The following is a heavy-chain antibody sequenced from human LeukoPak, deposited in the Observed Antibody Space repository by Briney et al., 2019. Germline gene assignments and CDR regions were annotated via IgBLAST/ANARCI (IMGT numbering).Heavy chain of an antibody. V-gene: IGHV3-48*04. D-gene: IGHD4-23*01. Sequence: GGSLRLSCTASGFIFNTYSMNWVRQAPGKGLEWVSYVSSSSRTIYYADSVKGRFTISRDNAKNSLHLQMNSLRAEDTAVHYCARDLGLYDYGGNIDFWGQGTLVTVSS. CDR1: GFIFNTYS. CDR2: VSSSSRTI. CDR3: ARDLGLYDYGGNIDF. J-gene: IGHJ4*02.